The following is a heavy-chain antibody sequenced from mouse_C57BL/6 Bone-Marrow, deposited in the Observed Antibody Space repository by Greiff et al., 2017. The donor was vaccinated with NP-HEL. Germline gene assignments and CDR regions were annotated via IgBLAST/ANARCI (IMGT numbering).Heavy chain of an antibody. V-gene: IGHV5-17*01. CDR2: ISSGSSTI. Sequence: DVHLVESGGGLVKPGGSLKLSCAASGFTFSDYGMHWVRQAPEKGLEWVAYISSGSSTIYYADTVKGRFTISRDNAKNTLFLQMTSLRSEDTAMYYGARRRRGNAMDYWGQGTSVTVSA. J-gene: IGHJ4*01. CDR1: GFTFSDYG. CDR3: ARRRRGNAMDY.